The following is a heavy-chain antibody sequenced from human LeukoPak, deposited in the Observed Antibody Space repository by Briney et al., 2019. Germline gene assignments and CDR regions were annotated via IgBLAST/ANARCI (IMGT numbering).Heavy chain of an antibody. CDR3: ARDPPTDYDSSGYYPYNWLDP. V-gene: IGHV1-2*02. D-gene: IGHD3-22*01. Sequence: ASVKVSCKASGYTFTGYYMHWVRQAPGQGLEWMGWINPNSGGTNYAQKFQGRVTMTRDTSISTAYMELSRLRSDDTAVYYCARDPPTDYDSSGYYPYNWLDPWGQGTLVTVSS. CDR2: INPNSGGT. J-gene: IGHJ5*02. CDR1: GYTFTGYY.